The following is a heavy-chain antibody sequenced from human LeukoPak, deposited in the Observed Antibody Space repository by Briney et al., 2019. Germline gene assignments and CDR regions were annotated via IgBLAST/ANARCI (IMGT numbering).Heavy chain of an antibody. CDR1: GFNFSAYS. V-gene: IGHV3-48*01. J-gene: IGHJ4*02. CDR2: ISRSSDAI. D-gene: IGHD4-17*01. Sequence: GGSLRPSCAASGFNFSAYSMNWVRQAPGKGLEWVSYISRSSDAIYDADSVKGRFTISRDNAENLLFLQMTSLGVEDTALYYCARGDSDHYITLDYWGQGTLVTVSS. CDR3: ARGDSDHYITLDY.